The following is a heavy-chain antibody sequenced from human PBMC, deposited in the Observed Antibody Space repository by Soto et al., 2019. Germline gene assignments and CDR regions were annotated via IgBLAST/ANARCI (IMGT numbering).Heavy chain of an antibody. Sequence: SETLSLTCAVSGGSISSSNWWSWVRQPPGKGLEWIGEIYHSGSTNYNPSLKSRVTISVDKSKNQFSLKLSSVTAADTAVYYCAKRYDSSGYLDYWGQGTLVTVPQ. CDR2: IYHSGST. V-gene: IGHV4-4*02. J-gene: IGHJ4*02. CDR1: GGSISSSNW. D-gene: IGHD3-22*01. CDR3: AKRYDSSGYLDY.